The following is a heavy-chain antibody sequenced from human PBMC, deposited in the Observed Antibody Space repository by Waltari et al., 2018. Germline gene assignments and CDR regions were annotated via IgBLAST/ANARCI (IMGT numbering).Heavy chain of an antibody. CDR2: ISTTSTYT. CDR3: ATGGWGFYFDY. Sequence: EEQLVESGGGLVKPGGSLRLSCAGSGFTFSTYTMNWVRQAPGKGLEWVSSISTTSTYTHYADSVKGRFTISRDNAKNSLFLQMNSLTTEDTAVYYCATGGWGFYFDYWGQGTLLTVSS. J-gene: IGHJ4*02. CDR1: GFTFSTYT. D-gene: IGHD7-27*01. V-gene: IGHV3-21*01.